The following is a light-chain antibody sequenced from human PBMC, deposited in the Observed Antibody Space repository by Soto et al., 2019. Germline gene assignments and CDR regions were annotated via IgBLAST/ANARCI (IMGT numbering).Light chain of an antibody. CDR3: QQSFSVPLT. V-gene: IGKV1-39*01. Sequence: DIQMTQSPSSLSASIGDRVTITCRASQSIITNLNWYQHKPGKAPNLLIFDTSTLHSGVPSRFTGSGSGTDFTLTISGLQSEDFATYYCQQSFSVPLTFGQGTKVE. CDR1: QSIITN. J-gene: IGKJ2*01. CDR2: DTS.